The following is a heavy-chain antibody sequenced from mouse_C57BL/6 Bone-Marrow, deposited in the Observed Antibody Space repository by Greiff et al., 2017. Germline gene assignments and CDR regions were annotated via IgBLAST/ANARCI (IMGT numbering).Heavy chain of an antibody. Sequence: EVKLVESGGGLVKPGGSLKLSCAASGFTFSSYAMSWVRQTPEKRLEWVATISDGGSYTYYPDNVKGRFTISRDNAKNNLYLQMSHLKSEDTAMYYCARDPLIDYGAYWGQGTLVTVSA. D-gene: IGHD1-1*01. V-gene: IGHV5-4*01. J-gene: IGHJ3*01. CDR3: ARDPLIDYGAY. CDR2: ISDGGSYT. CDR1: GFTFSSYA.